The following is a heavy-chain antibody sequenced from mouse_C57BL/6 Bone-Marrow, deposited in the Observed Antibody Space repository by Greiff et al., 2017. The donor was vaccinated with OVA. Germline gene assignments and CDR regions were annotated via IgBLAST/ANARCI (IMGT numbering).Heavy chain of an antibody. Sequence: QVQLKESGPGILQPSQTLSLTCSFSGFSLSTFGMGVGWIRQPSGKGLEWLAHIWWDDDKYYNPALKSRLTISKDTSKNQVFLKIANVDTADTATYYCARRLGDGYSYYFDYWGQGTTLTVSS. CDR1: GFSLSTFGMG. J-gene: IGHJ2*01. CDR3: ARRLGDGYSYYFDY. CDR2: IWWDDDK. V-gene: IGHV8-8*01. D-gene: IGHD2-3*01.